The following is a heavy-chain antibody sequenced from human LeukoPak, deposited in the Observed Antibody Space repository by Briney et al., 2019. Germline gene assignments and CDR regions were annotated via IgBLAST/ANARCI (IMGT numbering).Heavy chain of an antibody. CDR1: GFTFSSYW. Sequence: GGSLRLSCAASGFTFSSYWMHWVRQAPGKGLVWVSRIYSDGSRTSYADSVKGRFTISRDNAKNTLYLQMNSLRAEDTAVYYCSRERELPNDAFDIWGQGTMVTVSS. CDR3: SRERELPNDAFDI. J-gene: IGHJ3*02. CDR2: IYSDGSRT. V-gene: IGHV3-74*01. D-gene: IGHD1-26*01.